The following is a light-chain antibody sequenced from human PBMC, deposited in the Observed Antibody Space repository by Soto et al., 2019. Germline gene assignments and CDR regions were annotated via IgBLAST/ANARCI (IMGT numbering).Light chain of an antibody. CDR2: GAS. V-gene: IGKV3-15*01. Sequence: EIVMTQSPDTLSVSPGERATLSCRASQSVSTNLAWYQQKPVQAPRLLIYGASTRATGIPARFSGSGSGTEFTLTISSLQSEDFAVYHCQQYNNWPYTFGQGTKLEIK. CDR1: QSVSTN. J-gene: IGKJ2*01. CDR3: QQYNNWPYT.